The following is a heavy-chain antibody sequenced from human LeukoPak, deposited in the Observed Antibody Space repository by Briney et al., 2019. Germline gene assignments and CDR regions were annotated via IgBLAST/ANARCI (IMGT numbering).Heavy chain of an antibody. D-gene: IGHD3-10*01. Sequence: SETLSLTCAVYGGSFSGYYWSWIRQPPGKGLEWIGEINHSGSTNYNPSLKSRVTISVDTSKNQFSLKLSSVTAADTAVYYCARGSPPYYHGSGSHRYFDLWGRGTLVTVSS. J-gene: IGHJ2*01. CDR1: GGSFSGYY. CDR3: ARGSPPYYHGSGSHRYFDL. V-gene: IGHV4-34*01. CDR2: INHSGST.